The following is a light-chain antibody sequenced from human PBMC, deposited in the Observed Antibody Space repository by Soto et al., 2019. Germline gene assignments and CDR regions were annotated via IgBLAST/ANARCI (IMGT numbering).Light chain of an antibody. V-gene: IGKV3-20*01. CDR1: QRISSTY. CDR3: QQYGSSPLT. J-gene: IGKJ4*01. Sequence: EIVLTQSPGTLSLSPGERATLSCRASQRISSTYLAWYHQKPGQAPRLLIYGASRRATGIPDRFSGSGSGTDFALTIRRLEPEDFAVYYCQQYGSSPLTFGGGTKVDI. CDR2: GAS.